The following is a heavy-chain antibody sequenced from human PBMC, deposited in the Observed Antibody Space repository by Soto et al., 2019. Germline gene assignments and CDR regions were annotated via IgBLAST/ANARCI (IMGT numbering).Heavy chain of an antibody. D-gene: IGHD6-19*01. CDR3: ARGSGWYYY. CDR1: GGSIHSFY. CDR2: IYYSGST. J-gene: IGHJ4*02. V-gene: IGHV4-59*08. Sequence: SETPSLTSTDSGGSIHSFYWSWIQQPPGKGLEWIGYIYYSGSTNYNPSLKSRVTISVDTSKNQFSLKLNSVTAADTAVYYCARGSGWYYYWGQGMLVT.